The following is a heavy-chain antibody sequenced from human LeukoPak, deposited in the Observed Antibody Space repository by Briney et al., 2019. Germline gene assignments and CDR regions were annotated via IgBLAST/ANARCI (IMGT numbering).Heavy chain of an antibody. D-gene: IGHD6-13*01. CDR2: IYPGDSDT. Sequence: GESLKISCKGSGYSLTSYWIGWVRQMPGKGLEWMGIIYPGDSDTRYSPSFQGQVTISADKSISTAYLQWSSLKASDTAMYYCASARAYSSSWYYAFDIWGQGTMVTVSS. CDR1: GYSLTSYW. V-gene: IGHV5-51*01. CDR3: ASARAYSSSWYYAFDI. J-gene: IGHJ3*02.